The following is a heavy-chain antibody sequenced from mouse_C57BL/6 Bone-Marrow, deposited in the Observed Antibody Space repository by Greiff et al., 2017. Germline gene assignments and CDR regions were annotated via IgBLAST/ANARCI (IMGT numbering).Heavy chain of an antibody. Sequence: QVQLKQPGAELVKPGASVKLSCKASGYTFTSYWIHWVKQRPGQGLEWIGMIHPNSGSTNYNEKFKSKATLTVDKSSSTAYMQLSSLTSEDSAVYYCARSGLRYPAWFAYWGQGTLVTVSA. V-gene: IGHV1-64*01. D-gene: IGHD1-1*01. CDR3: ARSGLRYPAWFAY. CDR1: GYTFTSYW. CDR2: IHPNSGST. J-gene: IGHJ3*01.